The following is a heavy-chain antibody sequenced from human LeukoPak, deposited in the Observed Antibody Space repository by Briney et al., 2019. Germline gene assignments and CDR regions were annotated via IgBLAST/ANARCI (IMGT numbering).Heavy chain of an antibody. D-gene: IGHD1-20*01. CDR1: GGTFSSYA. V-gene: IGHV1-69*04. CDR2: IIPILGIV. J-gene: IGHJ5*02. Sequence: SVKVSCKASGGTFSSYAISWVRQAPGQGLEWMGRIIPILGIVNYAQKFQGRVTIKADKSTSTAYMELSSLRSEDTAVYYCARARDNWNDGWFDPWGQGTLVTVSS. CDR3: ARARDNWNDGWFDP.